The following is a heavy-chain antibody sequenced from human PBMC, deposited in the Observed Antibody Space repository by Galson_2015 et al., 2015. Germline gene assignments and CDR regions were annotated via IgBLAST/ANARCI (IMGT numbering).Heavy chain of an antibody. CDR2: IYSGGST. CDR1: GFTVSSNY. V-gene: IGHV3-53*01. CDR3: AGDRGGYGSGFDFDFDY. Sequence: SLRLSCAASGFTVSSNYMSWVRQAPGKGLEWVPIIYSGGSTYYADSVKGRFTISRDKSKNTLYLQMNSLRAEDTAVYYCAGDRGGYGSGFDFDFDYWGQGTLVTVSS. J-gene: IGHJ4*02. D-gene: IGHD5-12*01.